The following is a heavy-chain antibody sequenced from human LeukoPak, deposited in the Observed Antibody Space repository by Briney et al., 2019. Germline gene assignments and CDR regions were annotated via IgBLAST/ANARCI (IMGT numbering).Heavy chain of an antibody. CDR1: GFTFSSYD. D-gene: IGHD6-19*01. V-gene: IGHV3-23*01. CDR3: TKDRHSSGWPNWFDP. Sequence: GGSLRLSCRGSGFTFSSYDMSWVRQAPGKGLEWVSSISGDAVSKYYAESVRGRFTISRDNSKDTLYLQMNSLRAEDTALYFCTKDRHSSGWPNWFDPWGQGYLVIVSS. J-gene: IGHJ5*02. CDR2: ISGDAVSK.